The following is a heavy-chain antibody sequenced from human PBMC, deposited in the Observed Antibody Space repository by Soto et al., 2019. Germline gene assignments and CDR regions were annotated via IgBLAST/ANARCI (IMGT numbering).Heavy chain of an antibody. CDR3: ARGLIAARPSYYYYGMDV. CDR2: TYYRSKWYN. Sequence: PSQTLSLTCAISGDSVSSNSAAWNWIRQSPSRGLAWLGRTYYRSKWYNDYAVSVKSRITINPDTSKNQFSLQLNSVTPEDTAVYYCARGLIAARPSYYYYGMDVWGQGTTVTVSS. CDR1: GDSVSSNSAA. J-gene: IGHJ6*02. D-gene: IGHD6-6*01. V-gene: IGHV6-1*01.